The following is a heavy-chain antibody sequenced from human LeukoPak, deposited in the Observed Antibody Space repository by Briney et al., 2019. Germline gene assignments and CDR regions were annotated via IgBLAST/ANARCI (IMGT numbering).Heavy chain of an antibody. V-gene: IGHV1-46*01. Sequence: ASVTVSCTASGYTFISYYMHWVRQAPGQGLEWMGIINPSGGSTSYAQKFQGRVTMTRDTSTSTVYMELSSLRSEDTAVYYCARDRGGVGATTGAFDIWGQGTMVTVS. CDR3: ARDRGGVGATTGAFDI. D-gene: IGHD1-26*01. J-gene: IGHJ3*02. CDR2: INPSGGST. CDR1: GYTFISYY.